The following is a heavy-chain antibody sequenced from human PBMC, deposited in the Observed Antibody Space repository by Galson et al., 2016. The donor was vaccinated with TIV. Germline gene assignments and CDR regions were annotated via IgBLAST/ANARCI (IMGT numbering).Heavy chain of an antibody. CDR2: IYTDGDAS. V-gene: IGHV3-74*01. D-gene: IGHD4-23*01. Sequence: SLRLSCAASGFTFSNYWMHWVRQSPGEGLIYVSRIYTDGDASDYADSVKGRFTISRDNVKNIIFLQMTALRVEDTAVYYWARGYPGNPNFWGQGTLVTVSS. J-gene: IGHJ4*02. CDR3: ARGYPGNPNF. CDR1: GFTFSNYW.